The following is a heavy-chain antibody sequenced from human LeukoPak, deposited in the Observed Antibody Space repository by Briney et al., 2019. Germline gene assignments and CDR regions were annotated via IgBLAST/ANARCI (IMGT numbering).Heavy chain of an antibody. V-gene: IGHV1-8*01. CDR3: ARDNPYDFWSGYYSVPPDYYYYYMDV. D-gene: IGHD3-3*01. CDR1: GYTLTSYD. CDR2: MNPNSGNT. Sequence: ASVKVSCKASGYTLTSYDINWVRQATGQGLELMGWMNPNSGNTGYAQKFQGRVTMTRDTSTSTVYMELSSLRSEDTAVYYCARDNPYDFWSGYYSVPPDYYYYYMDVWGKGTTVTVSS. J-gene: IGHJ6*03.